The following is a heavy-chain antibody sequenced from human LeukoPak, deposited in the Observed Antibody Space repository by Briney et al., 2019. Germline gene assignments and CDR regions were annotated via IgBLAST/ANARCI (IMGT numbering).Heavy chain of an antibody. CDR1: GFTFSNYW. V-gene: IGHV3-7*03. D-gene: IGHD1-26*01. CDR2: INQDGSEK. CDR3: ARHEVRGATTTFDY. Sequence: GGSLRLSCEASGFTFSNYWMTWVRQAPGEGLEWVANINQDGSEKYYVESVKGRFTNSRDNSKNTLYLQMSSLRAEDTAVYYCARHEVRGATTTFDYWGQGTLVTVSS. J-gene: IGHJ4*02.